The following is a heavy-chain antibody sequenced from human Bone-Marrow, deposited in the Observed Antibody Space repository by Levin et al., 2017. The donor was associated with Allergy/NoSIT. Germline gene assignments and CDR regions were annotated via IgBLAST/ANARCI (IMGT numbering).Heavy chain of an antibody. CDR3: ARDSAYDSSGCTIDY. D-gene: IGHD3-22*01. CDR1: GFTFSSYW. V-gene: IGHV3-7*01. Sequence: GESLKISCAASGFTFSSYWMSWVRQAPGKGLEWVANIKQDGSEKYYVDSVKGRFTISRDNAKNFLYLQMNSLRAEDTAVYYCARDSAYDSSGCTIDYWGQGTLVTVSS. J-gene: IGHJ4*02. CDR2: IKQDGSEK.